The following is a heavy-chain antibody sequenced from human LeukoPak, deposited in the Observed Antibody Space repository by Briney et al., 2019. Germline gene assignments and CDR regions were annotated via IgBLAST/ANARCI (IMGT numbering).Heavy chain of an antibody. CDR3: ARAKRGYSYGSFDP. CDR1: GDSISGYY. Sequence: KPSETLSLTCTVSGDSISGYYWSWIRQPRGKGLEWIGYIYYSGSTDYNPSLRGRVTISVDTSETQFSLNLSSVTAADTAVYYCARAKRGYSYGSFDPWGQGTLVTVSS. J-gene: IGHJ5*02. CDR2: IYYSGST. V-gene: IGHV4-59*01. D-gene: IGHD5-18*01.